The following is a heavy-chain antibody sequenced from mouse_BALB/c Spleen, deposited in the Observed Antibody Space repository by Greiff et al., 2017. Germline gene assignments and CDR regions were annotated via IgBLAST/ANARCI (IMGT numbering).Heavy chain of an antibody. Sequence: DVQLQESGGGLVKPGGSLKLSCAASGFTFSDYYMYWVRQTPEKRLEWVATISDGGSYTYYPDSVKGRFTISRDNAKNNLYLQMSSLKSEDTAMYYCARGGLRGLNWYFDVWGAGTTVTVSS. CDR3: ARGGLRGLNWYFDV. CDR2: ISDGGSYT. V-gene: IGHV5-4*02. J-gene: IGHJ1*01. CDR1: GFTFSDYY.